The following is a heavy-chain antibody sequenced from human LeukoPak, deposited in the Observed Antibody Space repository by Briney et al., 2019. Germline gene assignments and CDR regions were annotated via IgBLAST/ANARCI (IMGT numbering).Heavy chain of an antibody. CDR1: GFTFDDYA. CDR3: AKGPTMPRGSLWYFDL. J-gene: IGHJ2*01. Sequence: GGSLRLSCAASGFTFDDYAMHWVRQAPGKGLEWVSGISWNSASIGYADSVKGRFTISRDNAKNSLYLQMNSLRPDDTALYFCAKGPTMPRGSLWYFDLWGRGTLVTVSS. D-gene: IGHD3-10*01. V-gene: IGHV3-9*01. CDR2: ISWNSASI.